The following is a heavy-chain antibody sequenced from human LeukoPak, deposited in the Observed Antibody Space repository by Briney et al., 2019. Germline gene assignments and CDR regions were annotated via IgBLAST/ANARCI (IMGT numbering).Heavy chain of an antibody. J-gene: IGHJ4*02. Sequence: SETLSLTCAVYGGSFSGYYWSWIRQPPGKGLEWIGEINHSGSTNYNPSLKNRVTISVDTSKNQFSLKLSSVTAADTAVYYCAKRYYYDSSGYPKGNYFDYWGQGTLVTVSS. CDR3: AKRYYYDSSGYPKGNYFDY. CDR2: INHSGST. D-gene: IGHD3-22*01. CDR1: GGSFSGYY. V-gene: IGHV4-34*01.